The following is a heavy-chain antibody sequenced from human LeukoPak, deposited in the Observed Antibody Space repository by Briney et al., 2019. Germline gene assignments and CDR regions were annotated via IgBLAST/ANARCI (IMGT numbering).Heavy chain of an antibody. CDR2: IYYSGST. V-gene: IGHV4-31*03. Sequence: SETLSLTCTVSGGSISSGGYYWSWIRQHPGKGLEWIGYIYYSGSTYYNPSLKSRVTISVDTSKSQFSLKLSSVTAADTAVYYCARVDYYDSRPFDYWGQGTLVTVSS. D-gene: IGHD3-22*01. CDR1: GGSISSGGYY. CDR3: ARVDYYDSRPFDY. J-gene: IGHJ4*02.